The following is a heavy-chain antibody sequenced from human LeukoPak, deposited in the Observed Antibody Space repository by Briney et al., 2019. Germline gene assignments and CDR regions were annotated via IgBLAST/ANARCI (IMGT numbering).Heavy chain of an antibody. CDR2: ISYDGTNK. J-gene: IGHJ4*02. V-gene: IGHV3-30*04. D-gene: IGHD4-23*01. Sequence: GGSLRLPCAASGFTFSNYAMHWVRQAPGKGLEWVAVISYDGTNKYYADSVKGRFTISRDNSKNTLYLQMNSLRAEDTALYYCARGNYGGNPPDYWGQGTLVTVSS. CDR1: GFTFSNYA. CDR3: ARGNYGGNPPDY.